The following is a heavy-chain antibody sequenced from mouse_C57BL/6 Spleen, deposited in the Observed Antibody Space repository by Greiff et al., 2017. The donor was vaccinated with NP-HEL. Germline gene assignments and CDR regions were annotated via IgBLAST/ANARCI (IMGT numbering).Heavy chain of an antibody. D-gene: IGHD2-4*01. CDR2: IYPGDGDT. J-gene: IGHJ4*01. Sequence: VQLQQSGPELVKPGASVKISCKASGYAFSSSWLNWVKQRPGKGLEWIGRIYPGDGDTNYNGKFKGKATLTADKSSSTAYMQLSSLTSEDSAVYFCARSYYDYEDAMDYWGQGTSVTVSS. CDR1: GYAFSSSW. V-gene: IGHV1-82*01. CDR3: ARSYYDYEDAMDY.